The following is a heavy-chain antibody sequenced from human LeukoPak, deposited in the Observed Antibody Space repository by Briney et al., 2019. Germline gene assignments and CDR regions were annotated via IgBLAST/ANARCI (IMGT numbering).Heavy chain of an antibody. CDR3: ARAGPVGYCSSTSCYGFDY. V-gene: IGHV4-59*01. D-gene: IGHD2-2*01. J-gene: IGHJ4*02. CDR1: GXSISSYY. Sequence: SSETLSLTWTASGXSISSYYGSWIRQPPGKGLEWIGYSYYSGSTNYNPSHKSRVTISVDTSRNQFSLKLSSVTAADTAVYYCARAGPVGYCSSTSCYGFDYWGQGTLVTVSS. CDR2: SYYSGST.